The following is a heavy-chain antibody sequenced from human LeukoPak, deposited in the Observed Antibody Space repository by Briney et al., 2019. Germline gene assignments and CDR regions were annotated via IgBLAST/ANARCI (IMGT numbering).Heavy chain of an antibody. J-gene: IGHJ4*02. D-gene: IGHD3-16*01. CDR1: GDSISSSSYY. V-gene: IGHV4-39*01. Sequence: PSETLSLTCTVSGDSISSSSYYWGWIRQPPGKGLEWIGSIYYSGSTYYNPSLKSRVTISVETSKNQFSLKLSSVTAADTAVYYCADGTLGYWGQGTLVTVSS. CDR2: IYYSGST. CDR3: ADGTLGY.